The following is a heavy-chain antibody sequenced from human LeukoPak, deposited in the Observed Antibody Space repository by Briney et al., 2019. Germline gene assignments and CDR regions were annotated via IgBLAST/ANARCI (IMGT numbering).Heavy chain of an antibody. J-gene: IGHJ3*02. CDR2: ISSSSGYT. CDR1: GFTFSSYA. V-gene: IGHV3-11*03. Sequence: PGGSLRLSCAASGFTFSSYAMSWVRQAPGKGLEWVSYISSSSGYTNYADSVKGRFTISRDNAKNSLYLQMDSLRAEDTAVYYCAGTHYYAFDIWGQGTMVTVSS. CDR3: AGTHYYAFDI. D-gene: IGHD3-10*01.